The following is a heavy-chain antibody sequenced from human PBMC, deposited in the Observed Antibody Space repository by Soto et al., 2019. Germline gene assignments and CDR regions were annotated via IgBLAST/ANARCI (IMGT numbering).Heavy chain of an antibody. CDR1: GGSFSGYY. J-gene: IGHJ6*02. CDR3: SRGSCGMYV. V-gene: IGHV4-34*01. CDR2: INHSGST. Sequence: SETLSLTCAVYGGSFSGYYWSWIRQPPGKGLEWIGEINHSGSTNYNPSLKSRVTISVDKPKNQFSLKLSPVNAAEPAGLYFSRGSCGMYVWGQGTTVTVSS.